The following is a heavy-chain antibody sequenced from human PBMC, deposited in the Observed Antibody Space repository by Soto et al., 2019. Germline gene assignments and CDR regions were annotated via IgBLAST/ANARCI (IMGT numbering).Heavy chain of an antibody. V-gene: IGHV4-4*02. Sequence: QVPLQESGPGLVRPSGTLALTCAVSGGSISSSNWWNWVRQPPGKGLEWIGEIYHSGATNYNPSLNSRVTISVDKSKNQFSLKLSSVTAAETAVYYCAIAVGYCSGGSCHGLDYWGQGTLVTVSS. CDR2: IYHSGAT. D-gene: IGHD2-15*01. CDR3: AIAVGYCSGGSCHGLDY. CDR1: GGSISSSNW. J-gene: IGHJ4*02.